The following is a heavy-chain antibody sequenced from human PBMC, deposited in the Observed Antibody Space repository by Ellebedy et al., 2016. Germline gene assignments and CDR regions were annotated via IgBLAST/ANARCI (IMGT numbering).Heavy chain of an antibody. CDR1: GFTFSSYA. Sequence: GGSLRLXXAASGFTFSSYAMSWVRQAPGKGLEWVSAISGSGGSTYYADSVKGRFTISRDNSKNTLYLQMNSLRAEDTAVYYCATIAVAGTGQWGGDYWGQGTLVTVSS. CDR3: ATIAVAGTGQWGGDY. D-gene: IGHD6-19*01. V-gene: IGHV3-23*01. CDR2: ISGSGGST. J-gene: IGHJ4*02.